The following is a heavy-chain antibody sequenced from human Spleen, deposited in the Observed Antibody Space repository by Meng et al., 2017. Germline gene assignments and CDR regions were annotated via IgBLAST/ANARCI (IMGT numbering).Heavy chain of an antibody. Sequence: GESLKISCAASGFTFSSYEMNWVRQAPGKGLEWVSYISSSGSTIYYADSVKGRFTISRDNSKNTLYLQMNSLRPEDTAVYYCVSITYDNTGYVDYWGQGTLVTVSS. V-gene: IGHV3-48*03. CDR2: ISSSGSTI. CDR3: VSITYDNTGYVDY. D-gene: IGHD3-22*01. CDR1: GFTFSSYE. J-gene: IGHJ4*02.